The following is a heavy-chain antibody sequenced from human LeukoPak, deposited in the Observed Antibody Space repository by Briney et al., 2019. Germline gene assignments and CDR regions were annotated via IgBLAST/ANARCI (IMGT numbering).Heavy chain of an antibody. CDR2: INSDGSST. Sequence: PGGSLRLSCEVAGLTFSSCWMHWVRQVPGKGLVWVSRINSDGSSTTYADSVKGRFTISRDNAKNTLYLQMNSLRAEDTAVYYCAAPGNRVSGPFDFWGQGTLVTVSS. D-gene: IGHD3-10*01. CDR1: GLTFSSCW. J-gene: IGHJ4*02. V-gene: IGHV3-74*01. CDR3: AAPGNRVSGPFDF.